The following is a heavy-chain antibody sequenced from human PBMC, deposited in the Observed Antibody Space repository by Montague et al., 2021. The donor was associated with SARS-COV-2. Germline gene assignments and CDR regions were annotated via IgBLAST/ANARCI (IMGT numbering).Heavy chain of an antibody. Sequence: SETLSLTCTVSGDSISSSSYNWGWIRQPPGKGLEWIGSVHYSGRPYYNPSLKSRVTISVDTSKNQFSLKLSSVTAADTTVYYCARHVQLTWPEPSPDFDYWGQGTLVTVSS. CDR2: VHYSGRP. J-gene: IGHJ4*02. CDR1: GDSISSSSYN. V-gene: IGHV4-39*01. CDR3: ARHVQLTWPEPSPDFDY. D-gene: IGHD1-14*01.